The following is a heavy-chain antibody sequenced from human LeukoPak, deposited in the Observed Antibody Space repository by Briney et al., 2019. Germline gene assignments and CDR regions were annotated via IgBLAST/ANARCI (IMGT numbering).Heavy chain of an antibody. V-gene: IGHV4-59*08. CDR3: ARLRLGSDAFDI. J-gene: IGHJ3*02. D-gene: IGHD3-16*01. Sequence: KPSETLSLTCTVSGGSISSYYWSWIRQPPGKGLEWIGYIYYSGSTNYNPSLKSRVTISVDTSKNQFSLKLSSVTAADTAVYHCARLRLGSDAFDIWGQGTMVTVSS. CDR2: IYYSGST. CDR1: GGSISSYY.